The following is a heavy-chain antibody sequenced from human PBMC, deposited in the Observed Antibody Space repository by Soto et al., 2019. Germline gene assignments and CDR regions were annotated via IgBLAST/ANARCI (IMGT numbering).Heavy chain of an antibody. Sequence: QVQLVESGGGVVQPGTSLRVSCVGSGFTFRSYVIHWVRQAPGKGLEWVALTSYDGSDKYYGDSVRGRFTISRDNSRNTVDLQMDSLRLEDTALYYGARWGTTGRLDVWGQGSLVSVSS. CDR3: ARWGTTGRLDV. CDR2: TSYDGSDK. D-gene: IGHD3-16*01. V-gene: IGHV3-30*19. CDR1: GFTFRSYV. J-gene: IGHJ1*01.